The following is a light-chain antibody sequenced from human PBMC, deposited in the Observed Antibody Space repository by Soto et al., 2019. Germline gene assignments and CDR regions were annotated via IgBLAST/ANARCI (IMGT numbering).Light chain of an antibody. J-gene: IGLJ3*02. CDR1: SSDVGGYNY. V-gene: IGLV2-14*01. CDR3: MSFVESTSTHWV. Sequence: QSALTQPASVSGSPGQSITISCTGTSSDVGGYNYVSWYQQHPGKAPKLMIYEVSNRPSGVSNRFSGSKSGNTASLTISGLQAEDEGDYYCMSFVESTSTHWVLGGGTKLTVL. CDR2: EVS.